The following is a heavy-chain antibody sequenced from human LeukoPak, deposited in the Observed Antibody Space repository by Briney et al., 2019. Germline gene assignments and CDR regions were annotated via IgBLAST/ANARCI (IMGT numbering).Heavy chain of an antibody. Sequence: SSETLSLTCTVSGGSISSYYWSWIRQPPGKGLEWIGYIYYSGSTNYNPSLKSRVTISVDTSKNQFSLKLSSVTAADTAVYYCARSTSARFGDQYVYNWFDPWAREPWSPSPQ. V-gene: IGHV4-59*08. J-gene: IGHJ5*02. CDR2: IYYSGST. D-gene: IGHD3-10*01. CDR3: ARSTSARFGDQYVYNWFDP. CDR1: GGSISSYY.